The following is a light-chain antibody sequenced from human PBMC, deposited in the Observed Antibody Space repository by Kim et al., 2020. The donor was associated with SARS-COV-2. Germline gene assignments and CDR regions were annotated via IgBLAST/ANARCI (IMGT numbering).Light chain of an antibody. J-gene: IGKJ2*01. CDR2: AAS. Sequence: DIQMTQSPSSLSASVGDRVTITCRASQSISSYLNWYQQKPGRAPKLLIYAASSLQSGVPSRFSGSGSGTDFTLTISSLQPEDCATYYCQQSYSTPRTCGQGTKLEI. V-gene: IGKV1-39*01. CDR1: QSISSY. CDR3: QQSYSTPRT.